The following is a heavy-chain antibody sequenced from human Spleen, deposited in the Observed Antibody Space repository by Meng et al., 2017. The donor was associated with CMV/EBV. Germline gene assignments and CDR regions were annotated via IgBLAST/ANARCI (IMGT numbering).Heavy chain of an antibody. CDR2: ISSSSSYI. CDR3: ARAQGYYFDS. CDR1: GFTFSSYS. Sequence: GESLKISCVVSGFTFSSYSMNWVRQAPGKGLEWVSSISSSSSYIYYGDSVKGRFTISRDNAENSLYLQMSSLRAEDTAVYYCARAQGYYFDSWGQGTLVTVSS. V-gene: IGHV3-21*01. D-gene: IGHD6-13*01. J-gene: IGHJ4*02.